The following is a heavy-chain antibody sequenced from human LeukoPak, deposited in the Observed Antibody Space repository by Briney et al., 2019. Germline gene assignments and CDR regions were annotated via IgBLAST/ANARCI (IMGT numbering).Heavy chain of an antibody. CDR3: ARAGIVDLCSSTSCYMID. CDR2: INPNSGGT. J-gene: IGHJ4*02. V-gene: IGHV1-2*02. Sequence: ASVKVSCKASGYTLTGYYMHWVRQAPGQGLEWMGWINPNSGGTNYAQKFQGRVTMTRDTSISTAYMELSRLRSDDTAVYYCARAGIVDLCSSTSCYMIDLGQGTLVTVSS. D-gene: IGHD2-2*02. CDR1: GYTLTGYY.